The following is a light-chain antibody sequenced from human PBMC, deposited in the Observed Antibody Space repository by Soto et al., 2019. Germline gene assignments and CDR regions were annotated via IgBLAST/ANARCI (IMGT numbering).Light chain of an antibody. Sequence: QSVLTQPASVSGSPGQSITISCTGSTSDIGGYNYVSWYQQHPGKAPKLLLYDVSYRPSGISDRFSGSKSGNTASLTISGLQPEDEADYYCSSYGASSTLFGGGTKVTVL. CDR3: SSYGASSTL. J-gene: IGLJ2*01. CDR2: DVS. CDR1: TSDIGGYNY. V-gene: IGLV2-14*03.